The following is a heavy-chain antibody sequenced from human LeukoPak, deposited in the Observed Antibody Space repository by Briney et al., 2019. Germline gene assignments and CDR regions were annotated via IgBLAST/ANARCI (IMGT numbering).Heavy chain of an antibody. D-gene: IGHD5-18*01. CDR2: ISAYNGNT. J-gene: IGHJ6*03. Sequence: ASVKVSCKASGYTFTSYYMHWVRQAPGQGLEWMGWISAYNGNTNYAQKLQGRVTMTTDTSTSTAYMELRSLRSDDTAVYYCARGSYVSYGHAHYYYMDVWGKGTTVTVSS. CDR3: ARGSYVSYGHAHYYYMDV. CDR1: GYTFTSYY. V-gene: IGHV1-18*04.